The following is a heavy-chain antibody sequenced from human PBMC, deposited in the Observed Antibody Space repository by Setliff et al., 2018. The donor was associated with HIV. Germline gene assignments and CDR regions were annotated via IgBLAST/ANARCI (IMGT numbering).Heavy chain of an antibody. D-gene: IGHD2-15*01. J-gene: IGHJ1*01. CDR3: ARDLLGTYNGYLNY. V-gene: IGHV3-30*03. CDR2: ISYGGSDK. CDR1: GFTFSSYG. Sequence: GGSLRLSCAASGFTFSSYGMDWVRQAPGKGLEWVAVISYGGSDKYYADSVKGRFTISRDSAKNSLYLQMNGLKVEDTAMYYCARDLLGTYNGYLNYWGQGTLVTVSS.